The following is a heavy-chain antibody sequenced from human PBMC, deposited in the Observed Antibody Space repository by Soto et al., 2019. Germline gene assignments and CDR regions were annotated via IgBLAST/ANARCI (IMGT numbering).Heavy chain of an antibody. CDR1: GFTFSSYG. J-gene: IGHJ4*02. CDR2: IGYDGSNK. Sequence: GGSLRLSCAASGFTFSSYGMHWVRQAPGKGLEWVAVIGYDGSNKYYANSVKGRFTISRDNSKNTLYLQMNSLRAEDTAVYYCAREGYGDRYYFDYWGQGTLVTVSS. V-gene: IGHV3-33*01. D-gene: IGHD4-17*01. CDR3: AREGYGDRYYFDY.